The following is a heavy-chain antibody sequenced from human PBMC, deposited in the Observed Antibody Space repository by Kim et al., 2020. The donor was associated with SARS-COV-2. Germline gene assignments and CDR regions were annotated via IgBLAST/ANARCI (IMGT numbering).Heavy chain of an antibody. CDR3: ARSEGATTQPAY. V-gene: IGHV3-30*01. D-gene: IGHD1-26*01. J-gene: IGHJ4*02. Sequence: YYASALKGRSTISRNTSKNTLYLQMNNMRAEDTALYYCARSEGATTQPAYWGQGTLVTVSS.